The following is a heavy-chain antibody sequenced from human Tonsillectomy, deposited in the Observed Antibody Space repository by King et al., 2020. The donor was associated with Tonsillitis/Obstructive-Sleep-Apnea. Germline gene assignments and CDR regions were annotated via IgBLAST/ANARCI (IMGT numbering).Heavy chain of an antibody. V-gene: IGHV1-18*04. Sequence: VQLVESGAEVRKPGASVKVSCTASGYTFINYGISWVRQAPGHGLEWMGWITTYRANTKYAQKLQGRVTLTADTSTSTAYMELRSLTSDDTAVYYCGRVRCTSSSCYVVYGMDIWGQGTTVTVSS. CDR3: GRVRCTSSSCYVVYGMDI. CDR1: GYTFINYG. D-gene: IGHD2-2*01. CDR2: ITTYRANT. J-gene: IGHJ6*02.